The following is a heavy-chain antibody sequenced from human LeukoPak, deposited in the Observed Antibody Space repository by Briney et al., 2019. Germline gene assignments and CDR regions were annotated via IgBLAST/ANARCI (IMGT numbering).Heavy chain of an antibody. CDR2: IWYGGSNK. CDR3: AKGIAARVGSNYYYYYYMDV. Sequence: TGGSLRLSCAASGFTFSSYGMHWVRQAPGKGLEWVAVIWYGGSNKYYADSVKGRFTISRDNSKNTLYLQMNSLRAEDTAVYYCAKGIAARVGSNYYYYYYMDVWGKGTTVTVSS. J-gene: IGHJ6*03. D-gene: IGHD6-6*01. CDR1: GFTFSSYG. V-gene: IGHV3-30*02.